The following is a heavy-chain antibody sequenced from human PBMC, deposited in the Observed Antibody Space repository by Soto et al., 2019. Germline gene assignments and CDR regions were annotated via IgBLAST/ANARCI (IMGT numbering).Heavy chain of an antibody. Sequence: SETLSLTCTVSGGSINNYYWSWIRQPPGKALEWIGYIYYSGSTNYNPSLKSRVTISVDTSKNQFSLKLSSVTAADTAVYYCARHSYYYGSTYGCWLDPWGQGTLVTVSS. CDR3: ARHSYYYGSTYGCWLDP. J-gene: IGHJ5*02. V-gene: IGHV4-59*08. CDR1: GGSINNYY. CDR2: IYYSGST. D-gene: IGHD3-10*01.